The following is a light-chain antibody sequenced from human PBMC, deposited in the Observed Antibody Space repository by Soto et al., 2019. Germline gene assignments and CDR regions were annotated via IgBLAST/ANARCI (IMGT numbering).Light chain of an antibody. CDR1: SSNVGGHNS. J-gene: IGLJ2*01. CDR2: DVS. Sequence: QSALTQPASVSGSPGQSITISCTGTSSNVGGHNSVSWYQQHPGKAPKLLIYDVSYRPSGVSYRFSGSKSGNTASLTIAGLQAEDEADYHCSSYTTTTTPPVVFGGGPKLTVL. CDR3: SSYTTTTTPPVV. V-gene: IGLV2-14*01.